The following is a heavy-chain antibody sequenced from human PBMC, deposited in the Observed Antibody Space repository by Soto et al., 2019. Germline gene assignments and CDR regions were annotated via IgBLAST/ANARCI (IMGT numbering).Heavy chain of an antibody. J-gene: IGHJ4*02. V-gene: IGHV3-74*01. CDR3: TRGPRSTSTGTGAF. Sequence: GSLLLTCAASGFTFSMCWKHWVRQVPGKGPEWVSRINDDGISTNYADSVKGRFTISRDNAKNTLYLQMNALRVEDTAVYYCTRGPRSTSTGTGAFWGQGTMVTVSS. CDR1: GFTFSMCW. CDR2: INDDGIST. D-gene: IGHD1-1*01.